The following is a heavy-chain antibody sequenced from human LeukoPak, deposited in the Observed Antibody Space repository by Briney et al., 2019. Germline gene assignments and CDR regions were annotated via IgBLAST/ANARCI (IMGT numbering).Heavy chain of an antibody. CDR3: ARGPIGGLRKGFDI. CDR1: GNTFAGYY. Sequence: ASVKVSCKASGNTFAGYYVHWVRQAPGQGLEWMGWINTHSGATNYAQHFQGRVTMTTDTSVITAYMDLDGLKSDDAAVYFCARGPIGGLRKGFDIWGQGTLVTVSS. D-gene: IGHD1-26*01. J-gene: IGHJ4*02. CDR2: INTHSGAT. V-gene: IGHV1-2*02.